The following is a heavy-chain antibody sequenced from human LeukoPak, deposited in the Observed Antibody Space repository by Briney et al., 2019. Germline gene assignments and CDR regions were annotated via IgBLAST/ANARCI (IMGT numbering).Heavy chain of an antibody. CDR1: GYTFTSYG. D-gene: IGHD3-16*02. CDR3: ARELRLGELSDHDAFDI. CDR2: ISAYNGNT. Sequence: GASVKVSCKASGYTFTSYGISWVRQAPGQGLEWMGWISAYNGNTNYAQKLQGRVTMTTDTSTSTAYMELRSLRSDDTAVYYCARELRLGELSDHDAFDIWGQGTMVTFSS. V-gene: IGHV1-18*01. J-gene: IGHJ3*02.